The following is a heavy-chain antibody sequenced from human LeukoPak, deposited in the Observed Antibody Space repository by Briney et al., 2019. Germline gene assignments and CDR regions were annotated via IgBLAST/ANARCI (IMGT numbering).Heavy chain of an antibody. CDR3: AGLAPFLEWLLPTNYYMDV. Sequence: GGSLRLSCAASGFTFSSYDMHWVRQATGKGLEWVSAICTAGDTYYPGSVKGRFTISRENAKNSLYLQMNSLRAGDTAVYYCAGLAPFLEWLLPTNYYMDVWGKGTTVTVSS. CDR2: ICTAGDT. CDR1: GFTFSSYD. V-gene: IGHV3-13*01. J-gene: IGHJ6*03. D-gene: IGHD3-3*01.